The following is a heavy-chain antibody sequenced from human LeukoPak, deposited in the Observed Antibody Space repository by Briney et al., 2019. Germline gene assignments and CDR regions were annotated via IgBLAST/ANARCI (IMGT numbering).Heavy chain of an antibody. Sequence: GASVKVSCKASGGTFSSYAISWVRQAPGQGLEWMGGIIPIFGTAIYAQKFQGRVTITADKSTSTAYMELSSLRSEDTAVYYCARAGYSSGWYYFDYWGQGTLVTVSS. CDR2: IIPIFGTA. CDR3: ARAGYSSGWYYFDY. D-gene: IGHD6-19*01. J-gene: IGHJ4*02. V-gene: IGHV1-69*06. CDR1: GGTFSSYA.